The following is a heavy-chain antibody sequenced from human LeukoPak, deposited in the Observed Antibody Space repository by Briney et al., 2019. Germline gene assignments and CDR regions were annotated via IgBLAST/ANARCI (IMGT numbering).Heavy chain of an antibody. Sequence: TETLSLTCAVYGGSFSGYYWSWIRQPPGKGLEWIGEINHSGSTNYNPSLKSRVTISVDTSKNQFSLKLSSVTAADTAVYYCARGIAAAIDYWGQGTLVTVSS. V-gene: IGHV4-34*01. J-gene: IGHJ4*02. CDR3: ARGIAAAIDY. D-gene: IGHD6-13*01. CDR2: INHSGST. CDR1: GGSFSGYY.